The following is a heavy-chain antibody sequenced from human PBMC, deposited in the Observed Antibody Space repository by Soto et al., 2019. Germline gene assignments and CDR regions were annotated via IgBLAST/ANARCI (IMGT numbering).Heavy chain of an antibody. J-gene: IGHJ6*03. Sequence: ASVKVSCKASGYTFTNYAVHWVRQAPGQRLEWMGWINAGNGNTRFSQNLQGRVTITRDTSARTVYMELSSLRSEDTAVYYCARGHLAVVPVTSWFYYMDVWGKGTTVTVSS. D-gene: IGHD2-2*01. V-gene: IGHV1-3*01. CDR1: GYTFTNYA. CDR2: INAGNGNT. CDR3: ARGHLAVVPVTSWFYYMDV.